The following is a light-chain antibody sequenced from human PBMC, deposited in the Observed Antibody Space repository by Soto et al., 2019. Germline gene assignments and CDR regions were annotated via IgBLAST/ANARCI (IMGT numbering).Light chain of an antibody. CDR2: GPS. CDR3: QQYNNWPLT. J-gene: IGKJ4*01. Sequence: ELVMTQSPATLSVSPGERATLSCRASQSISSNLARYQQKPGQAPRLLIYGPSTRATGIPARFSGSGSGTEFTLTISSLQSEDFAVYYCQQYNNWPLTFGGGTKVEIK. V-gene: IGKV3-15*01. CDR1: QSISSN.